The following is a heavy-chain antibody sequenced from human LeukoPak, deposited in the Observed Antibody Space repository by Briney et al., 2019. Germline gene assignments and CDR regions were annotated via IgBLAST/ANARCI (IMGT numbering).Heavy chain of an antibody. J-gene: IGHJ5*02. CDR2: IYSGGST. CDR3: AKDRADNGDRLRFDP. Sequence: GGSLRLSCAASVFTVSSNYMSLVRQAPGKGLEWVSVIYSGGSTYYADSVKGRFTISRDNSKNTLYLQMDSLRAEDTAVYYCAKDRADNGDRLRFDPWGQGTLVTVSS. CDR1: VFTVSSNY. D-gene: IGHD4-17*01. V-gene: IGHV3-66*01.